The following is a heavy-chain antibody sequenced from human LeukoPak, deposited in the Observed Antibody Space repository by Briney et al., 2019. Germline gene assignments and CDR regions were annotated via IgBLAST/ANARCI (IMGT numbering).Heavy chain of an antibody. D-gene: IGHD5-12*01. CDR2: INHSGST. CDR1: GGSFSGYY. Sequence: SETLSLTCAVYGGSFSGYYWSWIRQPPGKGLEWIGEINHSGSTNYNPSLKSRVTISVDTSKNQFSLKLSSMTAADTAVYYCAMVDIVATTRPARDYWGQGTLVTVSS. CDR3: AMVDIVATTRPARDY. V-gene: IGHV4-34*01. J-gene: IGHJ4*02.